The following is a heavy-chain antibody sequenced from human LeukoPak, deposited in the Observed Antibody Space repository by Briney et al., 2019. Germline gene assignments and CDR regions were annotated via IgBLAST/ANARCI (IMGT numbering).Heavy chain of an antibody. CDR2: INPEGSDK. CDR3: ARLKGSTSVFDY. D-gene: IGHD2-2*01. CDR1: GFTFSSHW. V-gene: IGHV3-7*03. Sequence: GGSLRLSCVASGFTFSSHWMTWVRLAPGKGLEWVGNINPEGSDKFYVDSVKGRFTMSRDNARNSLYLQLGSLRAEDTAVYYCARLKGSTSVFDYWGQGTLVTV. J-gene: IGHJ4*02.